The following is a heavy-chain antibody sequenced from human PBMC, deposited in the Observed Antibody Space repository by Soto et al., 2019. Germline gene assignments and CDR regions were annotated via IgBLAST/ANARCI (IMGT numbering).Heavy chain of an antibody. J-gene: IGHJ4*02. CDR3: TIQNARGVPDY. CDR1: GFTFSNAW. D-gene: IGHD3-10*01. CDR2: MKSKTDGGTT. Sequence: EVQLVESGGGLVEPGGSLRLSCAASGFTFSNAWMNSVRQAPGKGLAWVGRMKSKTDGGTTDYAAPVQARFTISRDDSNNTLYLQMNSLKTEDTAVYYCTIQNARGVPDYWGQGTLVTVSS. V-gene: IGHV3-15*07.